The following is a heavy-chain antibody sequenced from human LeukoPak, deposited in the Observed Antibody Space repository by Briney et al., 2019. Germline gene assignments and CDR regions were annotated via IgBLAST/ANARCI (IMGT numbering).Heavy chain of an antibody. CDR2: IFYSGST. V-gene: IGHV4-39*01. Sequence: SETLSLTCTVSGGSISNSSYYRGWTRQPPGKGLEWIGSIFYSGSTYYNPSLKSRVTISVDTSKNQFSLKLSSVTAADTAVYFCARHSSYVSPVGYWGQGTLVTVSP. CDR1: GGSISNSSYY. J-gene: IGHJ4*02. D-gene: IGHD3-10*02. CDR3: ARHSSYVSPVGY.